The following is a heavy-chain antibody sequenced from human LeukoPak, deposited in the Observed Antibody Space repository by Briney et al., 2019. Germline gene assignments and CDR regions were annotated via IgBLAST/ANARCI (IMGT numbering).Heavy chain of an antibody. V-gene: IGHV5-51*01. CDR3: ARQKAAAGHIDY. Sequence: GESLQISCKGYGYSFTSYWIGWVRQLPGKGLEWMGIIYPGDSDTRYSPSFQGQVTISADKSISTAYLQWSSLKASDTAMYYCARQKAAAGHIDYWGQGTLVTVSS. CDR2: IYPGDSDT. J-gene: IGHJ4*02. CDR1: GYSFTSYW. D-gene: IGHD6-13*01.